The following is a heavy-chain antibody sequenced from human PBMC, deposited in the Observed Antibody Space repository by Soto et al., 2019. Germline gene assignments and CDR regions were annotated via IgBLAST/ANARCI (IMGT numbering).Heavy chain of an antibody. J-gene: IGHJ6*02. CDR3: ARVFGFGGMDV. V-gene: IGHV4-31*03. CDR2: IYYSGST. CDR1: GGSISSGGYY. Sequence: SETLSLTCTVSGGSISSGGYYWSWIRQHPGKGLEWIGYIYYSGSTYYNPSLKSRINISVDTSKNYFSLKLISVTAADTAVYYCARVFGFGGMDVWGQGTTVT. D-gene: IGHD3-10*01.